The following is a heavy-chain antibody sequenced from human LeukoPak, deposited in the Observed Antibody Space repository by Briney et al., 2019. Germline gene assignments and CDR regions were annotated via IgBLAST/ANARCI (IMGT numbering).Heavy chain of an antibody. CDR2: IYHSGST. Sequence: SETLSLTCAVPGYSISSGYYWGWIRQPPGKGLEWIGSIYHSGSTYYNPSLKSRVTISVDTSKNQFSLKLSSVTAADTAMYYCARQLLPDYWGQGTLVTVSS. J-gene: IGHJ4*02. CDR3: ARQLLPDY. D-gene: IGHD1-26*01. CDR1: GYSISSGYY. V-gene: IGHV4-38-2*01.